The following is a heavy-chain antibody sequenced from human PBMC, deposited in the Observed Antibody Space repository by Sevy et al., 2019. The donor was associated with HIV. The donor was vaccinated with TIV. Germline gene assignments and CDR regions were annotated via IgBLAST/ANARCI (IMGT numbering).Heavy chain of an antibody. Sequence: GGSLRLSCAASGFTFSSYDMSWVRQAPGKGLEWVSVIIGSGVSTYYADSVKGRFTISRDNSKNTLYLQLNSLRAEDTAVYYCAKSMGGFDAFDIWGQGTMVTVSS. V-gene: IGHV3-23*01. J-gene: IGHJ3*02. CDR1: GFTFSSYD. CDR2: IIGSGVST. CDR3: AKSMGGFDAFDI. D-gene: IGHD6-25*01.